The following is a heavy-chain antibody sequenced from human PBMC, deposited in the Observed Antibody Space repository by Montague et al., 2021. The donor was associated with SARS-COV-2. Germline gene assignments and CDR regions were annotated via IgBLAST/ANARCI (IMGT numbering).Heavy chain of an antibody. V-gene: IGHV3-30*18. J-gene: IGHJ6*02. CDR2: ISYDGSNK. CDR1: GFTFISYC. Sequence: SLRLSCAASGFTFISYCMHWVRQAPGKGLEWVAIISYDGSNKYYADPVKGRFTVSRDNSKNTLYLQMNSLRAEDTAVYYCAKAIYCYGGSCYFYGMDVWGQGTTVTVSS. CDR3: AKAIYCYGGSCYFYGMDV. D-gene: IGHD2-15*01.